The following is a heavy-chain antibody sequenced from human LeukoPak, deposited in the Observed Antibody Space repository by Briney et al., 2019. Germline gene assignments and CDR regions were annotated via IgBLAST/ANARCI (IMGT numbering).Heavy chain of an antibody. CDR2: ISYDGSNK. J-gene: IGHJ4*02. V-gene: IGHV3-30*03. CDR3: ATQPGYDNNGPFDY. CDR1: GFTFRSYG. D-gene: IGHD3-22*01. Sequence: GGSLRLSCAASGFTFRSYGIHWVRQAPGKGLEWVAVISYDGSNKYYADSVKGRFTISRDNSKNTLYLQMNSLRAEDTAVYYCATQPGYDNNGPFDYWGQGTLVTVSS.